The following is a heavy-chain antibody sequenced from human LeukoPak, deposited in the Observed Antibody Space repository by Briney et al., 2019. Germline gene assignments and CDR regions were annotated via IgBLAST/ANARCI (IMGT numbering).Heavy chain of an antibody. CDR1: GFSFSHFG. J-gene: IGHJ3*01. CDR3: AKKYSYGSGAGDALDV. CDR2: TSYDGSLK. D-gene: IGHD3-10*01. Sequence: PGGSLRLSCAASGFSFSHFGMHWVRQAPGKGLEGVAVTSYDGSLKYYLDSVKGRFTISRDNSKNTLYLQMDSLRVEDTAVYYCAKKYSYGSGAGDALDVWGHGTLVTVSS. V-gene: IGHV3-30*18.